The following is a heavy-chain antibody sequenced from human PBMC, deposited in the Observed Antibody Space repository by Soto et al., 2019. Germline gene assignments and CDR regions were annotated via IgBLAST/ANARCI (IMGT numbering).Heavy chain of an antibody. J-gene: IGHJ6*02. D-gene: IGHD3-3*01. V-gene: IGHV1-69*13. CDR1: GGTFSSYA. Sequence: SVKVSCKASGGTFSSYAISWVRQAPGQGLEWMGGIIPIFGTANYAQKFQGRVTITADESTSTAYMELSSLRSEDTAVYYCARVKNYDFWSGSRYYYGMDVWGQGTTVTISS. CDR2: IIPIFGTA. CDR3: ARVKNYDFWSGSRYYYGMDV.